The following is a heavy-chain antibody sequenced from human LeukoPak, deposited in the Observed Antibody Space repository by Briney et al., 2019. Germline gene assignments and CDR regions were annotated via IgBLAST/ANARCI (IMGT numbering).Heavy chain of an antibody. V-gene: IGHV3-7*04. J-gene: IGHJ4*02. CDR1: GFPFSSYW. CDR2: IKQDGSKK. Sequence: GGSLRLSCVASGFPFSSYWMTWVRQAPGKGLEWVANIKQDGSKKSYVDSVKGRFTISRDNAKNSLYLQMNSLRAEDTAIYYCTRVGYIDEGIDYWGQGTLVTVSS. D-gene: IGHD5-24*01. CDR3: TRVGYIDEGIDY.